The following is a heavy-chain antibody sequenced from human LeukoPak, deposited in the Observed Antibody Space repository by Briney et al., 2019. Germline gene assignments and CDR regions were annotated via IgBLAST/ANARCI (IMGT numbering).Heavy chain of an antibody. CDR2: ISSGSRYI. CDR3: ARGGSYEEAFDY. D-gene: IGHD5-12*01. CDR1: GFTFSSYN. Sequence: PGGSLRLSCAASGFTFSSYNMNWVRQAPGKGLEWVSSISSGSRYIYYGDAVKGRFTISRDNAKNSLYLQMNSLRAEDTAVYYCARGGSYEEAFDYWGQGTLVTVSS. V-gene: IGHV3-21*01. J-gene: IGHJ4*02.